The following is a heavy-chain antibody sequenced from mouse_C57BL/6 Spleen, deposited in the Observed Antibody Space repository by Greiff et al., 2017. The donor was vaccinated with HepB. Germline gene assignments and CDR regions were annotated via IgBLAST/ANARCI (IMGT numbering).Heavy chain of an antibody. D-gene: IGHD4-1*01. CDR2: IDPEDGDT. Sequence: EVKLMESGAELVRPGASVKLSCTASGFNIKDYYMHWVKQRPEQGLEWIGRIDPEDGDTEYAPKFQGKATMTADTSSNTAYLQLSSLTSEDTAVYYCTRYWDGARDYAMDYWGQGTSVTVSS. J-gene: IGHJ4*01. CDR3: TRYWDGARDYAMDY. CDR1: GFNIKDYY. V-gene: IGHV14-1*01.